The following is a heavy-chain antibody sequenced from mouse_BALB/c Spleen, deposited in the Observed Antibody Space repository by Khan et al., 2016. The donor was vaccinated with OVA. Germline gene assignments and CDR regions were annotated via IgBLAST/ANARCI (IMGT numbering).Heavy chain of an antibody. V-gene: IGHV3-2*02. CDR2: ISYSGST. Sequence: QLQESGPGLVKPSQSLSLTCTVTGYSITSDYAWNWIRQFPGNKLEWMGYISYSGSTSYNPSPKSRISITRDTSKNQFFLQVNSVNTEDTATXDCASLILRFASWGQGTLVTVSA. CDR1: GYSITSDYA. J-gene: IGHJ3*01. CDR3: ASLILRFAS.